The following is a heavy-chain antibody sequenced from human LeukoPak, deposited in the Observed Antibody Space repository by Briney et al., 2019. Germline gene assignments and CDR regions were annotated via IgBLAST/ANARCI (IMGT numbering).Heavy chain of an antibody. Sequence: GGSLRLSCAASGFTFSSYLMYWVRHAPGKGLEWVANIKQEGSASYYVDSVTGRFTISRDNAMNSLYLQMNSLRAEDTAVYYCAKGFGLRALGLFDYWGQGTLVTVSS. CDR3: AKGFGLRALGLFDY. D-gene: IGHD3-10*01. CDR2: IKQEGSAS. V-gene: IGHV3-7*03. CDR1: GFTFSSYL. J-gene: IGHJ4*02.